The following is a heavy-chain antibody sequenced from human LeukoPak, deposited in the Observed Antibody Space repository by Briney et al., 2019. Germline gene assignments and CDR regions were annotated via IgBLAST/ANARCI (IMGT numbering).Heavy chain of an antibody. Sequence: GGSLRPSCGASGFTFNSYAVSWVRQAQGKGLEWVSAISGSGGGTYYADSVEGRFTISRDNSKNTVYLQMNSLSTEDTAVYYCAKTTTGYSSGRYPGWPVDCWGQGTLVTVSS. CDR1: GFTFNSYA. V-gene: IGHV3-23*01. CDR3: AKTTTGYSSGRYPGWPVDC. J-gene: IGHJ4*02. D-gene: IGHD6-19*01. CDR2: ISGSGGGT.